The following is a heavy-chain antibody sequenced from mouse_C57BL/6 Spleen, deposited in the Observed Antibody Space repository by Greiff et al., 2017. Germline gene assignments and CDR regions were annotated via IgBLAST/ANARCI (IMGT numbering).Heavy chain of an antibody. Sequence: VQLQQSGPELVKPGASVKISCKASGYTFTDYYMNWVKQSHGKSLEWIGDINPNNGGTSYNQKFKGKATLTVDKSSSTAYMELRSLTSEDSAVDYCAMGYGPYARDDWGQGTSGTVSS. CDR1: GYTFTDYY. CDR2: INPNNGGT. CDR3: AMGYGPYARDD. D-gene: IGHD2-10*02. V-gene: IGHV1-26*01. J-gene: IGHJ4*01.